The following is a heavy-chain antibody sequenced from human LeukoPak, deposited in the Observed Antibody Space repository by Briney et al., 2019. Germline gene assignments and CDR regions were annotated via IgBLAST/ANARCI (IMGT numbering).Heavy chain of an antibody. CDR3: GRAGFGTAYNRFYYYMDV. CDR1: NYPITSDYY. V-gene: IGHV4-38-2*01. D-gene: IGHD3-16*01. J-gene: IGHJ6*03. CDR2: FFHSGIA. Sequence: SETLSLTCAVSNYPITSDYYWAWIRQPPGPGLGWIGQFFHSGIAHYNPSLKSRVTMSVDTSRSQFSVNLNSVTAADTAVYFCGRAGFGTAYNRFYYYMDVWGKGTTVTVSS.